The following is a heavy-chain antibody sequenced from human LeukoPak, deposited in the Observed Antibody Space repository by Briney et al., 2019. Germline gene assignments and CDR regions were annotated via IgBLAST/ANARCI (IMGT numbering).Heavy chain of an antibody. V-gene: IGHV4-61*02. CDR3: ARGAAAGTSFDY. Sequence: SETLSLTCTVSGGSISSGSYYWSWIRQPAGKGLEWIGRIYTSVSTNYNPSLKSRVTISVDTSKNQFSLKLSSVTAADTAVYYCARGAAAGTSFDYWGQGTLVTVSS. CDR2: IYTSVST. CDR1: GGSISSGSYY. D-gene: IGHD6-13*01. J-gene: IGHJ4*02.